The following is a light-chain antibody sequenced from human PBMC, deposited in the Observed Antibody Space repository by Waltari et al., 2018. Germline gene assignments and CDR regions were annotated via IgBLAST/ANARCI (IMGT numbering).Light chain of an antibody. CDR2: EVS. CDR1: SSDVGGYNY. J-gene: IGLJ1*01. CDR3: SSYTSSSPSPYV. V-gene: IGLV2-14*01. Sequence: QSALTQPASVSGSPGQSITISCTGTSSDVGGYNYVSWYQQHPGKAPKLMIYEVSNRPSGVSNRFSGSKSGNTASLTISGLQAEDEADYYCSSYTSSSPSPYVFGTGTKVTVL.